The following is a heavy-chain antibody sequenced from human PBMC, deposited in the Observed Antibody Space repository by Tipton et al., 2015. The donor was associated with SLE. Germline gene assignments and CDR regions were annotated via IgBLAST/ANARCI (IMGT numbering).Heavy chain of an antibody. D-gene: IGHD3-10*01. J-gene: IGHJ5*02. CDR3: ASGGYGSESHYLGGWFDP. V-gene: IGHV4-4*08. Sequence: TLSLTCKVSGISISTHYWSWIRQSPGKGLEWIGYIYTSGSTNYNPSLKSRVTISADTSKNQFSLKLSSVTAADTAVCYCASGGYGSESHYLGGWFDPWGRGTLVTVSS. CDR2: IYTSGST. CDR1: GISISTHY.